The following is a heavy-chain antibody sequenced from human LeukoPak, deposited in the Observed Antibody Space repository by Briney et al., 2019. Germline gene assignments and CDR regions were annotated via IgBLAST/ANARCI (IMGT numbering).Heavy chain of an antibody. CDR3: ARGSTYYFDY. D-gene: IGHD2/OR15-2a*01. J-gene: IGHJ4*02. CDR2: IYTGGST. Sequence: SETLSLTCTVSGGSISSGSYYWSWIRQPAGKGLEWVGRIYTGGSTNYNPSLKSRVTISVDTSKNQFSLKLSSVTAADTAVYYCARGSTYYFDYWGQGTLVTVSS. CDR1: GGSISSGSYY. V-gene: IGHV4-61*02.